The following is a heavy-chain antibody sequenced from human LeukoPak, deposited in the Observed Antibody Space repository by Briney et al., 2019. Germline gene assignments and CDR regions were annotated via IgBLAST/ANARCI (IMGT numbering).Heavy chain of an antibody. CDR3: ARDFYRDLLVSAFDY. V-gene: IGHV3-7*01. CDR1: GFTFSSYW. D-gene: IGHD2-8*01. CDR2: IKQDGSER. J-gene: IGHJ4*02. Sequence: PGGSLRLSCAASGFTFSSYWMSWVRQAPGKGLEWVANIKQDGSERYYVDSVKGRFTISRDNTKNSFYLQMNSLRAEDTAVYYCARDFYRDLLVSAFDYWGQGTLVTVSS.